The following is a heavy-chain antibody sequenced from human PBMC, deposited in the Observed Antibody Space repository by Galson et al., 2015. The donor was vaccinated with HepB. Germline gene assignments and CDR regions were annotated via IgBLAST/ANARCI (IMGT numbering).Heavy chain of an antibody. V-gene: IGHV3-48*03. D-gene: IGHD6-13*01. CDR2: ISSSGSTI. CDR3: ASLIGSSWSVDP. Sequence: SLRLSCAASGFTFSSYEMNWVRQAPGKGLEWISYISSSGSTIYYADSVKGRFSISRDNAKHSLYLQMNSLRAEDTAVYYCASLIGSSWSVDPWGQGTLVTVSS. CDR1: GFTFSSYE. J-gene: IGHJ5*02.